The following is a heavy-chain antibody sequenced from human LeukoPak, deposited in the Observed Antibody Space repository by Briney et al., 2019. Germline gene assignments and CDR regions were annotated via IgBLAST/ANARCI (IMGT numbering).Heavy chain of an antibody. CDR3: AKDLTYYYGLGSSTNAFDI. D-gene: IGHD3-10*01. CDR1: GFTFRSYA. CDR2: ISGSGDIT. J-gene: IGHJ3*02. V-gene: IGHV3-23*01. Sequence: GGSLRLSCAASGFTFRSYAMSWVRQAPGKGLEWVSAISGSGDITYYADSVKGRFTMSRDNFKNTLYLQMNSLRAEDTAVYYCAKDLTYYYGLGSSTNAFDIWGQGTMVTVSS.